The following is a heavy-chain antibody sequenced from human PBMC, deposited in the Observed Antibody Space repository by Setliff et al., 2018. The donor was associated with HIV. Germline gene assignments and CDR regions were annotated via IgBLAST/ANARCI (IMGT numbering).Heavy chain of an antibody. CDR1: GGTFSSYA. CDR3: ARGGVYYYDSSGWSMDY. CDR2: IIPVFGTT. Sequence: GASVKVSCKASGGTFSSYAISWVRQAPGQGLGWMGGIIPVFGTTNYAQKFQGRVTITADESTSTAYMELSSLRSEDTAVYYCARGGVYYYDSSGWSMDYWGQGTLVTVSS. V-gene: IGHV1-69*13. D-gene: IGHD3-22*01. J-gene: IGHJ4*02.